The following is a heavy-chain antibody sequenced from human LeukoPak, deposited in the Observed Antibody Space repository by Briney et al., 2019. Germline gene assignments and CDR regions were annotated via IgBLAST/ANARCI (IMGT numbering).Heavy chain of an antibody. D-gene: IGHD3-10*01. CDR1: GFTFSNYW. CDR3: ARTPYGSGTYSPCDL. CDR2: IKQDGSEK. V-gene: IGHV3-7*01. J-gene: IGHJ5*02. Sequence: GGSLRLSCAAPGFTFSNYWMSWVRQAPGKGLEWVANIKQDGSEKSYVDSVKGRFTISRDNGKNSLYIQMNSLRAEDTAVYYCARTPYGSGTYSPCDLWGQGTLVTVSS.